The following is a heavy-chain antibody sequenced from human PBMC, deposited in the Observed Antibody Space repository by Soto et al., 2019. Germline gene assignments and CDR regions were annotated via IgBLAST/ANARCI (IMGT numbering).Heavy chain of an antibody. J-gene: IGHJ4*02. D-gene: IGHD5-18*01. CDR1: GGSISSSSYY. CDR2: IYYSGST. V-gene: IGHV4-39*01. Sequence: SETLSLTCTVSGGSISSSSYYWGWIRQPPGKGLEWIGSIYYSGSTYYNPSLKSRVNISVETSKNQFSLKLSSVTAADTAVYYCARLGRGYSYGKYYFDYWGQGTLVTVSS. CDR3: ARLGRGYSYGKYYFDY.